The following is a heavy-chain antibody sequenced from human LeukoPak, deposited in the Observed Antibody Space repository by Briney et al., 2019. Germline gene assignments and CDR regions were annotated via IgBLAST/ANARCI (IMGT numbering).Heavy chain of an antibody. CDR3: ARHGNGAFDI. CDR2: IYYSESA. CDR1: GGSIRSYY. V-gene: IGHV4-59*08. D-gene: IGHD1-1*01. J-gene: IGHJ3*02. Sequence: SEALSLTCTVSGGSIRSYYWSWIRQPPGKGLEWIGYIYYSESANYNPSLKSRITISLDTSKNQFSLKLNSVTAADTAVYYCARHGNGAFDIWGQGTMVTVSS.